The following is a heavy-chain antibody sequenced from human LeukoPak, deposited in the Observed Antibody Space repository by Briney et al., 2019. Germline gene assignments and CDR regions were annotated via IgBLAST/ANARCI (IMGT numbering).Heavy chain of an antibody. CDR1: GFTFSSYG. V-gene: IGHV3-30*18. D-gene: IGHD5-18*01. Sequence: PGGSLRLSCAASGFTFSSYGMHWVRQAPGKGLEWVAVISYDGSNKYYADSVKGRFTISRDNSKNTLYLQMNSLRAEDTAVYYCAKSPRGYSWSDAFDIWGQGTMVTVSS. CDR3: AKSPRGYSWSDAFDI. J-gene: IGHJ3*02. CDR2: ISYDGSNK.